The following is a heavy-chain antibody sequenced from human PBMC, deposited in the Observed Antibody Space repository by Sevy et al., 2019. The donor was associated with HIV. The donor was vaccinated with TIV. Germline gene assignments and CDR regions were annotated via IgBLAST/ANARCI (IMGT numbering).Heavy chain of an antibody. CDR2: ISYDGSNK. CDR3: ARDPVDCSSTSCHYYYYYYMDV. Sequence: GGSLRLSCAASGFTFSSYAMHWVRQAPGKGLEWVAVISYDGSNKYYADSVKGRFTISRDNSKNTLYLQMNSLRAEDTAVYYCARDPVDCSSTSCHYYYYYYMDVWGKGTTVTVSS. CDR1: GFTFSSYA. J-gene: IGHJ6*03. D-gene: IGHD2-2*01. V-gene: IGHV3-30-3*01.